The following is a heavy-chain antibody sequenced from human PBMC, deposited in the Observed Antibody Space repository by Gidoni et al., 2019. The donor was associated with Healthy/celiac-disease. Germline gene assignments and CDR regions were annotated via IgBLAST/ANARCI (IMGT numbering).Heavy chain of an antibody. Sequence: EVQLLESGGGLVQPGGSLRLSSAASGFPFSSYALSWVRQAPGKGLEWVSAISGSGGSTYYADSVKGRFTISRDNSKNTLYLQMNSLRAEDTAVYYCAKSGGYSPAGAVDYWGQGTLVTVSS. CDR2: ISGSGGST. V-gene: IGHV3-23*01. CDR3: AKSGGYSPAGAVDY. J-gene: IGHJ4*02. CDR1: GFPFSSYA. D-gene: IGHD6-13*01.